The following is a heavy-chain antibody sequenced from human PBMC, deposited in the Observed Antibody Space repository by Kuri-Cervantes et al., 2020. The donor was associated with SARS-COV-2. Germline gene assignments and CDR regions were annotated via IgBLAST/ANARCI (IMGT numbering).Heavy chain of an antibody. D-gene: IGHD6-13*01. CDR3: ARGSSSWYLGGMDV. CDR1: GSTFGDYA. Sequence: GESLKISCTASGSTFGDYAMSWFRQAPGKGLEWVSAISGSGGSTYYAVSVKGRFTISRDNSKNTLYLQMNSLRAEDTAVYYCARGSSSWYLGGMDVWGQGTTVTVSS. J-gene: IGHJ6*02. V-gene: IGHV3-23*01. CDR2: ISGSGGST.